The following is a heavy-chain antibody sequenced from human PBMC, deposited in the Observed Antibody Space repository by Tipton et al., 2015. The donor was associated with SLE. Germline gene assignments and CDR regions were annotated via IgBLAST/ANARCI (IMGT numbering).Heavy chain of an antibody. D-gene: IGHD6-19*01. CDR3: ARSRGYSSGWAFDY. CDR2: INHSGSP. V-gene: IGHV4-34*01. J-gene: IGHJ4*02. CDR1: GGSFSGYY. Sequence: TLSLTCAVYGGSFSGYYWSWIRQPPGKGLEWIGEINHSGSPNYNPSLKSRVTISVDTSKNQFSLKLSSVTAADTAVYYCARSRGYSSGWAFDYWGQGTLVTVSS.